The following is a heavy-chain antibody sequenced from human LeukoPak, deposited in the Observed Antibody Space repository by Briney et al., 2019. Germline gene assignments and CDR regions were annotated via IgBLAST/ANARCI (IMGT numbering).Heavy chain of an antibody. CDR3: ARAPRPGFWSGYCEY. Sequence: GGSLRLCCAASGFTFSNYWMSWVRQAPGRGPEWVANIKQDGSVEYYVDSVKGRFTISRDNAKNSLYLQMSTLRGEDTAVYYCARAPRPGFWSGYCEYWGQGTLVTVSS. V-gene: IGHV3-7*01. J-gene: IGHJ4*02. CDR1: GFTFSNYW. CDR2: IKQDGSVE. D-gene: IGHD3-3*01.